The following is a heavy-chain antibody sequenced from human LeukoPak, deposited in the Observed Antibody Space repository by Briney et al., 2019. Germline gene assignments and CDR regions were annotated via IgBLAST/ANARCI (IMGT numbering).Heavy chain of an antibody. Sequence: GGSLRLSCAASGSTFSRYWMSWVRQAPGKGLEWVANIKQDGSEKYYVDSVKGRFTISRDNAKNSLYLQMNSLRAEDTAVYYCARDTYHYYYMDVWGKGTTVTVSS. J-gene: IGHJ6*03. CDR3: ARDTYHYYYMDV. V-gene: IGHV3-7*01. CDR1: GSTFSRYW. CDR2: IKQDGSEK.